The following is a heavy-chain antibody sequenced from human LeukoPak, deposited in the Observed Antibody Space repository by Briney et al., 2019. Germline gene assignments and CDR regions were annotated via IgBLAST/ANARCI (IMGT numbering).Heavy chain of an antibody. Sequence: ASVKVSCKASGGTFSSYTISWVRQAPGQGLEWMGRIIPILGVANYAQKFQGRVTITADKSTSTAYMELSSLRSEDTAVYYCARDTITGNWFDPWGQGTLVTVSS. D-gene: IGHD1-14*01. V-gene: IGHV1-69*04. CDR1: GGTFSSYT. J-gene: IGHJ5*02. CDR3: ARDTITGNWFDP. CDR2: IIPILGVA.